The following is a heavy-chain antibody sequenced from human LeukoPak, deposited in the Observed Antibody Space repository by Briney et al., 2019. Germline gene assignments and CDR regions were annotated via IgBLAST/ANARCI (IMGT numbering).Heavy chain of an antibody. CDR1: GFTFSSYW. CDR2: IKQDGSEK. V-gene: IGHV3-7*01. J-gene: IGHJ4*02. Sequence: GGSLRLSCAASGFTFSSYWMSWVRQAPGKGLEWVANIKQDGSEKYYVDSVKGRFTISRDNAKNSLYLQMNSLRAGDTAVYYCARDRDDILTGYYAGYFDYWGQGTLVTVSS. D-gene: IGHD3-9*01. CDR3: ARDRDDILTGYYAGYFDY.